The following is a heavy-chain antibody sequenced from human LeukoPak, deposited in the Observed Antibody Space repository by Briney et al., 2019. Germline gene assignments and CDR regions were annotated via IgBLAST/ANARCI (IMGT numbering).Heavy chain of an antibody. D-gene: IGHD3-3*01. J-gene: IGHJ4*02. Sequence: PGGSLRLSCAASGFTFSSYTMNWVRQAPGKGLEWVSGINWNGGSTGYADSVKGRFTISRDNAKNSLYLQMNSLRAEDTALYYCARGPDFWSGYPYYFDYWGQGTLVTVSS. CDR3: ARGPDFWSGYPYYFDY. CDR1: GFTFSSYT. CDR2: INWNGGST. V-gene: IGHV3-20*04.